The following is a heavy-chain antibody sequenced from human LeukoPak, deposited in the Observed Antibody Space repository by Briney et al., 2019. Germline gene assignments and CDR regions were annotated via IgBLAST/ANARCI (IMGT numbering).Heavy chain of an antibody. V-gene: IGHV3-53*01. CDR2: IYSDGRT. CDR3: ASGGGYSSAWHSSDY. J-gene: IGHJ4*02. CDR1: GFTVSNTY. D-gene: IGHD6-19*01. Sequence: WGSLTLSCAASGFTVSNTYMSWVRQAPGKGLEWVSIIYSDGRTYYADFVKGRFTNSRDNSKNTMYLQMNSLRAEDTAVYYCASGGGYSSAWHSSDYWGQGTMAADSS.